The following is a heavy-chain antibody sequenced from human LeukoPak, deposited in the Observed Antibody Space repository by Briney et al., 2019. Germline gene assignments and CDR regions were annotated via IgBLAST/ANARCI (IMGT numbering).Heavy chain of an antibody. CDR2: INPNSGGT. J-gene: IGHJ4*02. D-gene: IGHD3-22*01. Sequence: ASVKVSCKASGYTFTGYYMHWVRQAPGQGLEWMGRINPNSGGTNYAQKFQGRVTMTRDTSISTAYMELSRLRSDDTAVYYCARGKGGYYRIWTHYFDYWGQGTLVTVSS. CDR1: GYTFTGYY. V-gene: IGHV1-2*06. CDR3: ARGKGGYYRIWTHYFDY.